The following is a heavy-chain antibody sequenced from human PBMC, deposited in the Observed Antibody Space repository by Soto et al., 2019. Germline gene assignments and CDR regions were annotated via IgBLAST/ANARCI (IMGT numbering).Heavy chain of an antibody. D-gene: IGHD6-13*01. CDR3: ARGRQLAYYYYYYMDV. Sequence: GGSLRLSCAASGFTFSSYSMNWVRQAPGKGLEWVSSISSSSSYIYYADSVKGRFTISRDNAKNSLYLQMNSLRAEDTAVYYCARGRQLAYYYYYYMDVGGKGTTVTVSS. V-gene: IGHV3-21*01. CDR2: ISSSSSYI. CDR1: GFTFSSYS. J-gene: IGHJ6*03.